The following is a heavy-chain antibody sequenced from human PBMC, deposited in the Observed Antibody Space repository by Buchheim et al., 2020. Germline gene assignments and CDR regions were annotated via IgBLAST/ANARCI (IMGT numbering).Heavy chain of an antibody. CDR2: IYTSGST. CDR1: GGSISSGSYY. CDR3: AREYGRIAAADTYYYYYGMDV. V-gene: IGHV4-61*02. D-gene: IGHD6-13*01. J-gene: IGHJ6*02. Sequence: QVQLQESGPGLVKPSQTLSLTCTVSGGSISSGSYYWSWIRQPAGKGLEWIGRIYTSGSTNYNPSLKSRVTISVDTSKNQSSLKLSSVTAADTAVYYCAREYGRIAAADTYYYYYGMDVWGQGTT.